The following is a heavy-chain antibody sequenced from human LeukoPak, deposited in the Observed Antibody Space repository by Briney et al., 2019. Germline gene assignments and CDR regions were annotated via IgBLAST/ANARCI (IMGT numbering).Heavy chain of an antibody. Sequence: PGGSLRLSCAASGFTFSSYAMSWVRQAPGKGLEWVSSISSSSSYIYYADSVKGRFTISRDNAKNSLYLQMNSLRAEDTAVYYCARDQGQQLVPFDYWGQGTLVTVSS. CDR2: ISSSSSYI. V-gene: IGHV3-21*01. CDR3: ARDQGQQLVPFDY. J-gene: IGHJ4*02. D-gene: IGHD6-13*01. CDR1: GFTFSSYA.